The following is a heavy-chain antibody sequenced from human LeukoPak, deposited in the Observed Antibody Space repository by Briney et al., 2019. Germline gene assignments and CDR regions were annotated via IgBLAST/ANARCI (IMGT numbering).Heavy chain of an antibody. CDR2: IKQDGSEK. CDR1: GFTFSSYW. V-gene: IGHV3-7*01. CDR3: ARDGDGDIDY. Sequence: GGSLRLYCAASGFTFSSYWMSWVRQASGKGLEWVANIKQDGSEKYYVDTVKGRFTISRDNAKNSLYLQMNSLRAEDTAVYYCARDGDGDIDYWGQGTLVTVSS. J-gene: IGHJ4*02. D-gene: IGHD4-17*01.